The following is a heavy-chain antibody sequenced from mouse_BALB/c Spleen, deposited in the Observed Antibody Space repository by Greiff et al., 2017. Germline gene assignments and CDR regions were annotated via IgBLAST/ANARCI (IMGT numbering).Heavy chain of an antibody. CDR1: GFTFSSFG. J-gene: IGHJ1*01. Sequence: DVKLVESGGGLVQPGGSRKLSCAASGFTFSSFGMHWVRQAPEKGLEWVAYISSGSSTIYYADTVKGRFTISRDNPKNTLFLQMTSLRSEDTAMYYCARLGRGWYFDVWGAGTTVTVSS. D-gene: IGHD4-1*01. CDR2: ISSGSSTI. CDR3: ARLGRGWYFDV. V-gene: IGHV5-17*02.